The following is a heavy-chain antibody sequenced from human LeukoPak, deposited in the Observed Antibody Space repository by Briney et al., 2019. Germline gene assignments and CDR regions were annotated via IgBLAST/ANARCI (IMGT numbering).Heavy chain of an antibody. J-gene: IGHJ6*02. CDR2: ISWNSGSI. V-gene: IGHV3-9*01. Sequence: PGGSLRLSCAASGFTFDDYAMHWVRQAPGKGLEWVSGISWNSGSIGYADSVKGRFTISRDNAKNSLYLQMSSLRAEDTALYYCAKGSVYDSSGYYSLGSLYYYYYGMDVWGQGTTVTVSS. CDR1: GFTFDDYA. D-gene: IGHD3-22*01. CDR3: AKGSVYDSSGYYSLGSLYYYYYGMDV.